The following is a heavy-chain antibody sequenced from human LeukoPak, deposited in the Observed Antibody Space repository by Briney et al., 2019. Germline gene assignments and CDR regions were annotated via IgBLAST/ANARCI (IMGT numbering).Heavy chain of an antibody. CDR1: GFTVSSNY. Sequence: GGSLRLSCAASGFTVSSNYMSWVRQAPGKGLEWVSVIYSGGSTYYADYVKGRFTISRDNSKNTLYLQMNSLRAEDTAVYYCAREQRPYGMDVWGQGTTVTVSS. CDR2: IYSGGST. CDR3: AREQRPYGMDV. J-gene: IGHJ6*02. V-gene: IGHV3-53*01. D-gene: IGHD6-25*01.